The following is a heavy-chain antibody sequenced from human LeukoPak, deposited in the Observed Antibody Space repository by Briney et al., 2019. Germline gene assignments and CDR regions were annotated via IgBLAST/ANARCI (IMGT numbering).Heavy chain of an antibody. V-gene: IGHV3-30*04. Sequence: GRSLRLSCAASGFTFSSYAMHWVRQAPGKGLEWVAVISYDGSNKYYADSVKGRFTISRDNSKNMLYLQMNSLRAEDTAVYYCVLIAAAGTAFDYWGQGTLVTASS. CDR1: GFTFSSYA. CDR2: ISYDGSNK. J-gene: IGHJ4*02. CDR3: VLIAAAGTAFDY. D-gene: IGHD6-13*01.